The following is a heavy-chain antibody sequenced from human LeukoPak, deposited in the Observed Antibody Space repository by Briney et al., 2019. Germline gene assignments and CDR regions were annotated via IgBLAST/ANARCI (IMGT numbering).Heavy chain of an antibody. CDR3: ARGGIVVVITPHLNWFDP. J-gene: IGHJ5*02. CDR1: GGSFSGYY. Sequence: PSETLSLTCAVYGGSFSGYYWSWIRQPPGKGLEWIGEINHSGSTNYNPSLKSRVTISVDTSKNQFSLELSSVTAADTAVYYCARGGIVVVITPHLNWFDPWGQGTLVTVSS. D-gene: IGHD3-22*01. CDR2: INHSGST. V-gene: IGHV4-34*01.